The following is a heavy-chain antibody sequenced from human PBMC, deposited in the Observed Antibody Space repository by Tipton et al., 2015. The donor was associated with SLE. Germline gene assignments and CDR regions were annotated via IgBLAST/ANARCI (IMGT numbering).Heavy chain of an antibody. D-gene: IGHD4/OR15-4a*01. Sequence: QSGAEVKKPGASVKVSCKASGYTFTNHYIHWVRQAPGQGLEWMGIIRPSDNNTDYAQKLQGRVTMTTDTSTSTAYMDLRSLRSDDTAVYYCARDLGAGPFDDWGQGTLVTVSS. J-gene: IGHJ4*02. V-gene: IGHV1-46*03. CDR1: GYTFTNHY. CDR2: IRPSDNNT. CDR3: ARDLGAGPFDD.